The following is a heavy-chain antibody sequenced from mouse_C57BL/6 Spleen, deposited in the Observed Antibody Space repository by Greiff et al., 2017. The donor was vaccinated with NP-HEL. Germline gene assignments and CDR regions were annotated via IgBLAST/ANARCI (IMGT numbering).Heavy chain of an antibody. CDR1: GYSITSGYY. J-gene: IGHJ2*01. Sequence: VQLKESGPGLVKPSQSLSLTCSVTGYSITSGYYWNWIRQFPGNKLEWMGYISYDGSNKYNPSLKNRISITRDTSKNQFFLKLNSVTTEETATYYCARGGDFFFDYWGQGTTLTVSS. V-gene: IGHV3-6*01. CDR2: ISYDGSN. CDR3: ARGGDFFFDY.